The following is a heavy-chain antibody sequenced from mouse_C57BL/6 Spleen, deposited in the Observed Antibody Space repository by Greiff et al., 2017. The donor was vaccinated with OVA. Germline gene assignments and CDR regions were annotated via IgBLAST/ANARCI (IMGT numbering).Heavy chain of an antibody. Sequence: VKLMESGPGLVQPSQSLSITCTVSGFSLTSYGVHWVRQSPGKGLEWLGVIWRGGSTDYNAAFMSRLSITKDNSKSQVFFKMNSLQADDTAIYYCAKKEALPYAMDYWGQGTSVTVSS. CDR2: IWRGGST. CDR1: GFSLTSYG. V-gene: IGHV2-5*01. CDR3: AKKEALPYAMDY. J-gene: IGHJ4*01.